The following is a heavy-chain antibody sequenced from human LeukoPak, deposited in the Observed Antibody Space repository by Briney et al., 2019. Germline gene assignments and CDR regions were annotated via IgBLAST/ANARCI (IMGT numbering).Heavy chain of an antibody. D-gene: IGHD6-6*01. CDR3: ASLEYSSSSEDY. J-gene: IGHJ4*02. CDR2: IIPIFGTA. CDR1: GGTFSSYA. Sequence: SVKVSCKASGGTFSSYAISWVRQAPGQGLEWMGRIIPIFGTANYAQKFQGRVTITTDESTSTAYMELSSLRSEDTAVYYCASLEYSSSSEDYWGQGTLVTVSS. V-gene: IGHV1-69*05.